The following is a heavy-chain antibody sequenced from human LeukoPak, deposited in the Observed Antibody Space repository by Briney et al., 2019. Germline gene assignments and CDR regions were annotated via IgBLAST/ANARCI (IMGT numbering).Heavy chain of an antibody. CDR2: ISYDGSNK. CDR1: GFTFSSQG. Sequence: PGGSLRLSCAASGFTFSSQGMHWVRQAPGKGLEWVAVISYDGSNKYYADSVKGRFTISRDNSKNTLYLQMNSLRAEDTAVYYCAKDTGWELLYPPMGAFDIWGQGTMVTVSS. V-gene: IGHV3-30*18. D-gene: IGHD1-26*01. CDR3: AKDTGWELLYPPMGAFDI. J-gene: IGHJ3*02.